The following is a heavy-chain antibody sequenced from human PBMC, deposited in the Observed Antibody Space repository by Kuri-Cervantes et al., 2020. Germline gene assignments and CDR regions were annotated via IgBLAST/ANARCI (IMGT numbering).Heavy chain of an antibody. CDR2: INHSGST. CDR1: GGSFSGYY. Sequence: GSLRLSCAVYGGSFSGYYWSWIRQPPGKGLEWIGEINHSGSTNYNPSLKSRVTISVDTSKNQFSLKLSSVTAADTAVYYCARDFFPLWFRDRNWFDPWGQGTLVTVSS. V-gene: IGHV4-34*01. D-gene: IGHD3-10*01. CDR3: ARDFFPLWFRDRNWFDP. J-gene: IGHJ5*02.